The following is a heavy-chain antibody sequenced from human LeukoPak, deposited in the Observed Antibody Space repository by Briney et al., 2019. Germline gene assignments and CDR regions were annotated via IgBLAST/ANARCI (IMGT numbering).Heavy chain of an antibody. Sequence: GGSLRPSCAVSGFTFSSYAMSWVRQAPGKGLEWVSAISGSGGSTYYADSVKGRFTISRDNSKNTLYLQMNSLRAEDTAVYYCAKDAPVNIVVVPAANSWGQGTLVTVSS. J-gene: IGHJ4*02. CDR2: ISGSGGST. D-gene: IGHD2-2*01. CDR3: AKDAPVNIVVVPAANS. V-gene: IGHV3-23*01. CDR1: GFTFSSYA.